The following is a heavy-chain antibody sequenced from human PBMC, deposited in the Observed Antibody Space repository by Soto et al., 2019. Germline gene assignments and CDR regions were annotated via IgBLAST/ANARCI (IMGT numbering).Heavy chain of an antibody. CDR3: AKGGSSWPKQYYYYYYMDV. CDR1: GFTVSSNY. CDR2: IYSGGST. J-gene: IGHJ6*03. V-gene: IGHV3-53*05. Sequence: PGGSLRLSCAASGFTVSSNYMSWVRQAPGKGLEGVSVIYSGGSTYYADSVKGRFTISRDNSKNTLYLQMNSLRAEDTAVYYCAKGGSSWPKQYYYYYYMDVWGKGTRVTVSS. D-gene: IGHD6-13*01.